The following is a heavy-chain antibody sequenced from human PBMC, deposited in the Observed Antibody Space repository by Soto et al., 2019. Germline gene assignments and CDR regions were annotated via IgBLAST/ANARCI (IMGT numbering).Heavy chain of an antibody. V-gene: IGHV4-39*01. J-gene: IGHJ5*02. CDR3: ARVWGSSGRYNWFDP. CDR2: IYYSGST. CDR1: GGSVSGGSYY. Sequence: QLQLQESGPGLVKPSETLSLTCTVSGGSVSGGSYYWGWIRQPPGEGLEWLVSIYYSGSTYYNPSLKSRVTRSVDTSNNQFSVNLSSVTAADTAVYYCARVWGSSGRYNWFDPWGHGTLVTVSS. D-gene: IGHD6-6*01.